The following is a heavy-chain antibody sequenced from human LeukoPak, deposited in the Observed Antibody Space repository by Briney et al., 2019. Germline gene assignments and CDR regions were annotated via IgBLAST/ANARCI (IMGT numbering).Heavy chain of an antibody. J-gene: IGHJ5*02. CDR1: GGSVSSGSYY. CDR3: AGGIAAAGTLSP. CDR2: IYYSGST. Sequence: PSETLSLTCTVSGGSVSSGSYYWSWIRPPPGKGLEWIGYIYYSGSTNYNPSLKRRVTISVDTSKNQFSLKLSSVTAADTAVYYCAGGIAAAGTLSPWGQGTLVTVSS. V-gene: IGHV4-61*01. D-gene: IGHD6-13*01.